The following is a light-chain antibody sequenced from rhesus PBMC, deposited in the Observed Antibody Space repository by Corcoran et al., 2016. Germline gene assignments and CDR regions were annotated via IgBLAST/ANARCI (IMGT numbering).Light chain of an antibody. V-gene: IGKV1-22*01. Sequence: DIQMTQSPSSLSASVGDTVTITCRASQSISSWLDWYQQKPGKAPKLLSYKASSLKSGVPSRFSGSGAGTDFTLTISSLQPEDFATYYCLQYSSSPFTFGPGTKLDIK. CDR2: KAS. J-gene: IGKJ3*01. CDR1: QSISSW. CDR3: LQYSSSPFT.